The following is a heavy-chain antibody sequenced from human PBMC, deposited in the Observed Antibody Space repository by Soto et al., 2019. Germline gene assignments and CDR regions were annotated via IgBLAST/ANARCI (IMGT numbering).Heavy chain of an antibody. CDR3: VSRTSGLYFAY. D-gene: IGHD6-19*01. CDR1: GFTFSSYA. Sequence: EVQLLESGGGLVQPGGSLRLSCAASGFTFSSYAMNWVRQAPGRGLEWVSVISGSGGSTYYADSVKGRFTISRDNSKNTLYLQMNSLRAEDTAVYYCVSRTSGLYFAYWGQGTLVTVSS. CDR2: ISGSGGST. J-gene: IGHJ4*02. V-gene: IGHV3-23*01.